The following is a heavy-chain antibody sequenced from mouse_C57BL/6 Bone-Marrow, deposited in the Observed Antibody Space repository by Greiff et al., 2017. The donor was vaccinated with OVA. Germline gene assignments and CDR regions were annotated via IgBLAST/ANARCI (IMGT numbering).Heavy chain of an antibody. CDR3: ARGEMLAY. V-gene: IGHV1-81*01. CDR2: IYPRSGNT. CDR1: GYTFTSYG. J-gene: IGHJ3*01. Sequence: QVQLQQSGAELARPGASVKLSCKASGYTFTSYGISWVKQRTGQGLEWIGEIYPRSGNTYYNEKFKGKATLTADKSSSTAYMELRSLTSEDSAVYFCARGEMLAYWGQGTLVTVSA.